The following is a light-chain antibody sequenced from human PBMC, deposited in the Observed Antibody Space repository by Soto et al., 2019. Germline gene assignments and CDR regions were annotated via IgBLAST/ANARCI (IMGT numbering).Light chain of an antibody. J-gene: IGLJ2*01. Sequence: QSVLTQPPSASGTPGQTVTISCSGSSSNIGLNDVHWYRQLSGTAPQILIYDTNQQATGVPDRFSGSRSGTSASLAIHGLQSEDEADYHCAAWDHSLNGPVVGGGTKVTVL. CDR2: DTN. CDR3: AAWDHSLNGPV. CDR1: SSNIGLND. V-gene: IGLV1-44*01.